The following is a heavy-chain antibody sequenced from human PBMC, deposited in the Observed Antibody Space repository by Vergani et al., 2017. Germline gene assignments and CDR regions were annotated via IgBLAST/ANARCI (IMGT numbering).Heavy chain of an antibody. CDR3: ARPYYDSSGLIIDY. Sequence: EVQLVQSGAEVKKPGESRRISCKGSGYSFTSYWISWVRQMPGKGLEWMGRIDPSESYTNYSQSFQGHVTISADKSISTDYLQWSSLKAPDTAMYYCARPYYDSSGLIIDYWGQGTLVTVSS. V-gene: IGHV5-10-1*03. D-gene: IGHD3-22*01. CDR1: GYSFTSYW. J-gene: IGHJ4*02. CDR2: IDPSESYT.